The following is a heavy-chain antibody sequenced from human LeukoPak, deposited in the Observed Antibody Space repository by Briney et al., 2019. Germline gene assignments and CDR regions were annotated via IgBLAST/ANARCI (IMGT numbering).Heavy chain of an antibody. CDR1: GGSINTPNYY. Sequence: SGTLSLTCTVSGGSINTPNYYWGWIRQTPGKGLEWIGNIFYSGGTYYSPSLTSRVTISLDTSRNQFSLKLNSVTAADTAVYYCARDLGDGYFDYWGQGTLVTVSS. CDR3: ARDLGDGYFDY. V-gene: IGHV4-39*07. CDR2: IFYSGGT. J-gene: IGHJ4*02. D-gene: IGHD3-16*01.